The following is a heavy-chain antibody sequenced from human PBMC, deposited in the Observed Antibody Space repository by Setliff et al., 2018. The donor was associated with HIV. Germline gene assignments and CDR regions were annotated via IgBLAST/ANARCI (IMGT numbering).Heavy chain of an antibody. J-gene: IGHJ4*02. CDR2: ISTYSDET. V-gene: IGHV1-18*01. CDR3: ARTYYDSLTGLYESTSWYFFDI. Sequence: ASVKVSCKPSGYTFTTYGLSWVRQAPGQGLEWMGWISTYSDETSYSQNLQGRLTMTTDTSTGTAYMELSSLRSEDTAVYYCARTYYDSLTGLYESTSWYFFDIWGQGTLVTVSS. CDR1: GYTFTTYG. D-gene: IGHD3-9*01.